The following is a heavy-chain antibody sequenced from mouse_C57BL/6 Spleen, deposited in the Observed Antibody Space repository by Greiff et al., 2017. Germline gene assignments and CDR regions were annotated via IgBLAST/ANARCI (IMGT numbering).Heavy chain of an antibody. Sequence: VQLQQSGAELVKPGASVKISCKASGYAFSSYWMNWVKQRPGKGLEWIGQIYPGDGDTNYNGKFKGKATLTADKSSSTAYMQLSSLTSEDSAVYFCARREWLLRFDYWGQGTTLTVSS. J-gene: IGHJ2*01. D-gene: IGHD2-3*01. CDR1: GYAFSSYW. CDR3: ARREWLLRFDY. V-gene: IGHV1-80*01. CDR2: IYPGDGDT.